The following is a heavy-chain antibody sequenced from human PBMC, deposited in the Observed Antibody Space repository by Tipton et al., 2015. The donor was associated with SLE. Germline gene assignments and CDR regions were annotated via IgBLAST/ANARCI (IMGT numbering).Heavy chain of an antibody. V-gene: IGHV4-59*01. CDR2: IYYSGST. Sequence: TLSLTCTVSGDSISSYYWSWIRQPPGKGLEWIGYIYYSGSTNYNPSLKSRVTISVDTSKNQFSLKLSSVTAADTAVYYCAGDKGTLVAGLYYYYGMDVWDKG. D-gene: IGHD2-2*01. CDR3: AGDKGTLVAGLYYYYGMDV. CDR1: GDSISSYY. J-gene: IGHJ6*04.